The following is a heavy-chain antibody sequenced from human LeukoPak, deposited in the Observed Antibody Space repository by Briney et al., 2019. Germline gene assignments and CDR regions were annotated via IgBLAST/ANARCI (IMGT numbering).Heavy chain of an antibody. D-gene: IGHD6-19*01. CDR3: ARDGAVAGTSDAFDI. V-gene: IGHV4-38-2*02. CDR1: GYSISSGYY. Sequence: SETLALTCDVSGYSISSGYYWGWIRQPPGKGLEWIGSIYHSGSTYYNPSLKSRVTISVDTSKNQFSLKLSSVTAADTAVYYCARDGAVAGTSDAFDIWGQGTMVTVSS. CDR2: IYHSGST. J-gene: IGHJ3*02.